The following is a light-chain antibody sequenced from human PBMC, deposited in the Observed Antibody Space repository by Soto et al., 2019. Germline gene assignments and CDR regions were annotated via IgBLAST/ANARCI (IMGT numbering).Light chain of an antibody. Sequence: DIQMTQSPSSLSASIGASVTITCRASQSITNCLNWYRQKRGKAPKLLMYGASTLESGVPSRFSGSRSGTDFTLTISSLQPGDSATYYCQQGYATPLTFGGGTKVEI. J-gene: IGKJ4*01. CDR1: QSITNC. V-gene: IGKV1-39*01. CDR3: QQGYATPLT. CDR2: GAS.